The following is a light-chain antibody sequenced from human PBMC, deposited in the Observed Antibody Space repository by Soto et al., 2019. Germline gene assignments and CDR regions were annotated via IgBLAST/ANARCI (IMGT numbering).Light chain of an antibody. CDR3: NSYAGSDNYVL. CDR1: SSDVGTYNL. CDR2: EDN. V-gene: IGLV2-23*01. J-gene: IGLJ3*02. Sequence: QSALTQPASVSGSPGQSITISCTGTSSDVGTYNLVSWYQQHPGKAPKLLISEDNKRPSGVSTRFSGSKSGNTASLSISGLQAEDEADYFCNSYAGSDNYVLFGGGTKLTVL.